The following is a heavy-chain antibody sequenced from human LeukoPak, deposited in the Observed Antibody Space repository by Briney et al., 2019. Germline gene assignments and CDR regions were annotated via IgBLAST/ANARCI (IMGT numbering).Heavy chain of an antibody. Sequence: SETLSLTCTASGGSISGYYWSWIRQPPGKGLEWIGYIFYSGSTTYNPSLKSRVTISLDTSKNLFSLRLTSVTAADTAVYYCARTVVATPYYYMDVWGKGTTVTVSS. CDR1: GGSISGYY. CDR3: ARTVVATPYYYMDV. V-gene: IGHV4-59*01. CDR2: IFYSGST. J-gene: IGHJ6*03. D-gene: IGHD2-15*01.